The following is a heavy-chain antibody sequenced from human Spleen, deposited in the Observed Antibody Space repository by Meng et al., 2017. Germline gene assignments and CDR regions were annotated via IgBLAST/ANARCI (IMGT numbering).Heavy chain of an antibody. Sequence: GGSLRLSCAASGFTFSSYWMHWVRQAPGKGLVWGSRINTDGTTTTYADSVKGRFTISRDNAKNTLYLQMNSLRGEDTAVYYCARDVAGRGGYWGQGTLVTVSS. D-gene: IGHD2-15*01. CDR1: GFTFSSYW. CDR3: ARDVAGRGGY. J-gene: IGHJ4*02. CDR2: INTDGTTT. V-gene: IGHV3-74*01.